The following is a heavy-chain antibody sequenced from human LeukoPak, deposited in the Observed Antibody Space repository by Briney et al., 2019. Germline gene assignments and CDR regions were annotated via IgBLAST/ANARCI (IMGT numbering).Heavy chain of an antibody. Sequence: SETLSLTCSVSGDSFSDYYWTWIRRPPGGRLEWIGHIYFRGTTKYNPSLKNRVTISVDTSKNQVSLTLTSVTAADTAVYYCARAMRWTSGPVELGWFDRWGQGTLVTVSS. CDR1: GDSFSDYY. V-gene: IGHV4-59*01. J-gene: IGHJ5*02. D-gene: IGHD1-1*01. CDR3: ARAMRWTSGPVELGWFDR. CDR2: IYFRGTT.